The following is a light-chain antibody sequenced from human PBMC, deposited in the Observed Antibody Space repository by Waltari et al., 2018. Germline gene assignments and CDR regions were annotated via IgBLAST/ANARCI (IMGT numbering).Light chain of an antibody. V-gene: IGKV1-39*01. Sequence: DIQMTQSQSSRAASVGDRGTINCRAGQSLTSYLNWYQTKPGKAPKLRIYAASSLQRGVPSWFSGSASGTDFTLTISRLQPEDFSTYYCHQSYSTPPTITFGQGTRLEIQ. CDR1: QSLTSY. J-gene: IGKJ5*01. CDR2: AAS. CDR3: HQSYSTPPTIT.